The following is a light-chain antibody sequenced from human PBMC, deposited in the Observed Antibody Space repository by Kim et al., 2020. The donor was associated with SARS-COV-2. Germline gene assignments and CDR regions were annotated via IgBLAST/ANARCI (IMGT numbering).Light chain of an antibody. CDR3: CSYTGSSTMV. Sequence: GHSVTLSCTGTSSDIGGYNYVSWYQKYPGKAPKLMIYDVSKRPSGVPDRFSGSKSGNTASLTISGLQAEDEADYYCCSYTGSSTMVFGGGTQLTVL. CDR1: SSDIGGYNY. CDR2: DVS. V-gene: IGLV2-11*03. J-gene: IGLJ2*01.